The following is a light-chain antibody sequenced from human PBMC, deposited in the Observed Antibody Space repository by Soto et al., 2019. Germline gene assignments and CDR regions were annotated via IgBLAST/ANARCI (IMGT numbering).Light chain of an antibody. CDR2: DVS. J-gene: IGLJ2*01. CDR1: SSDVGGYNY. CDR3: SLYAGGDNVI. Sequence: QSALTQPPSASGSPGQSVTISCTGMSSDVGGYNYVSWYLQHPGKAPQLLIYDVSTRPSGVSNRFSGSKSGNTASLTISGLQAEDEADYYCSLYAGGDNVIFGGGTKLTVL. V-gene: IGLV2-8*01.